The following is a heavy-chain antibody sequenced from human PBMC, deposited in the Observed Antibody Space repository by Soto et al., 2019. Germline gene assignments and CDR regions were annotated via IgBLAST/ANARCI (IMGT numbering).Heavy chain of an antibody. CDR3: ARAGGDYPKHYSYSYAMDV. J-gene: IGHJ6*01. CDR2: ICYGGSSK. V-gene: IGHV3-33*01. D-gene: IGHD4-17*01. CDR1: GFTFSTYG. Sequence: QVQLVESGGGVVQPGRSLRLSCAASGFTFSTYGMHWVRQAPGKGLEWVAVICYGGSSKYDADSVRGRFTVSRDNSKNTLYLQMNSLRAEDTAVYYCARAGGDYPKHYSYSYAMDVWGQGTTVTVSS.